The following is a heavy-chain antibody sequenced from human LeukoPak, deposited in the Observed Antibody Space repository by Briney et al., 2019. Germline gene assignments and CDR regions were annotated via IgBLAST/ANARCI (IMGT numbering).Heavy chain of an antibody. D-gene: IGHD2/OR15-2a*01. V-gene: IGHV1-18*01. CDR2: ISAYNDNT. CDR3: ARWMRYCSSTTCYYYYMDV. Sequence: ASVKVSCKASGYTFSSYDITWVRQAPGQGLEWMGWISAYNDNTEYAQKFQGRVTMTTDASTGTAYMELRSLRSDDTAVYYCARWMRYCSSTTCYYYYMDVWGIGTTVTVSS. CDR1: GYTFSSYD. J-gene: IGHJ6*03.